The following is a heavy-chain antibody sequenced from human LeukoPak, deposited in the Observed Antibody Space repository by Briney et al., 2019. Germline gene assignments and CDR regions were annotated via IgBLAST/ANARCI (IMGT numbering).Heavy chain of an antibody. J-gene: IGHJ4*02. CDR2: IIPISGTA. V-gene: IGHV1-69*06. D-gene: IGHD1-26*01. Sequence: ASVEVSCKASGGTFSSYVNWVRQAPGQGLEWMGEIIPISGTANYAQKFQGRVTITADKSTSTGYMELSSLTSGDTAVYYCAADGGGYYFHYWGQGTLVTVSS. CDR1: GGTFSSYV. CDR3: AADGGGYYFHY.